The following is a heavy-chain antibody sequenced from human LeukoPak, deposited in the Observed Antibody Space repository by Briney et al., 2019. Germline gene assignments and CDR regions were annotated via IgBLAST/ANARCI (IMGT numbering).Heavy chain of an antibody. Sequence: ASVKVSCKASGYTFTSYAMHWVRQAPGQGLEWMGWINAGNGNTKYSQEFQGRVTITRDTSASTAYMELSSLRSEDMAVYYCARVGGFWSGYYHQHHDAFDIWGQGTMVTVSS. CDR3: ARVGGFWSGYYHQHHDAFDI. D-gene: IGHD3-3*01. CDR1: GYTFTSYA. CDR2: INAGNGNT. V-gene: IGHV1-3*03. J-gene: IGHJ3*02.